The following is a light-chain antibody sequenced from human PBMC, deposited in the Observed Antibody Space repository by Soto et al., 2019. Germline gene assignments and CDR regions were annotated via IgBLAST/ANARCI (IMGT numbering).Light chain of an antibody. Sequence: QSALTQPASVSGSPGQSITISCTGTSSDVGGSNYVSWYQQHPGKAPKLMIYDVSNRPSGVSNRFSGSKSGNTASLTISGRQAEDEDDYYCGSYSSSSTTYVFGTGTKVTVL. CDR2: DVS. CDR1: SSDVGGSNY. V-gene: IGLV2-14*03. CDR3: GSYSSSSTTYV. J-gene: IGLJ1*01.